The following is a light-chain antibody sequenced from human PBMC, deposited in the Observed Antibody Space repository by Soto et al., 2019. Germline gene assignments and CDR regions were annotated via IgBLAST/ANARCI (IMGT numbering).Light chain of an antibody. CDR2: NNN. J-gene: IGLJ7*01. Sequence: QSVLTQPPSASGTPGQRVTISRSGSSSNIGSNTVSWFQQLPGRAPNLLLYNNNHRPSGVPDRFSGSKSGTSASLAISGLQSEDEADYYCAAWDDSLDGHVVFGGGTQLTVL. CDR3: AAWDDSLDGHVV. V-gene: IGLV1-44*01. CDR1: SSNIGSNT.